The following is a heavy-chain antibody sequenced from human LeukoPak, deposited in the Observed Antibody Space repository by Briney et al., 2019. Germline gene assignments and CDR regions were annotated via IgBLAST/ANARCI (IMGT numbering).Heavy chain of an antibody. CDR2: INSDGTST. Sequence: GGSLRLSCAAPGFTFSRYSMRWVRQAPGKGLVWVSRINSDGTSTNYADSVKGRFTISRDNAKNTLYLQMNSLRAEDTAVYYCGSPSGRYSANWFDPWGQGTLVTVSS. CDR3: GSPSGRYSANWFDP. V-gene: IGHV3-74*01. J-gene: IGHJ5*02. CDR1: GFTFSRYS. D-gene: IGHD3-10*01.